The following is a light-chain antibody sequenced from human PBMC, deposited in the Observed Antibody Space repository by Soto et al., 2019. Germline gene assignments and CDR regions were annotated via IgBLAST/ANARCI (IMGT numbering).Light chain of an antibody. Sequence: ELVLTQSPATLSVSPGERATLSCRASQGVGSNLAWYQQKPGQAPRLLIYGASTRATGIPARFSGSGSGTELTLTISSLQSEDFAVYYCQQYNNWPLTFGGGTKVDIK. V-gene: IGKV3-15*01. CDR2: GAS. J-gene: IGKJ4*01. CDR3: QQYNNWPLT. CDR1: QGVGSN.